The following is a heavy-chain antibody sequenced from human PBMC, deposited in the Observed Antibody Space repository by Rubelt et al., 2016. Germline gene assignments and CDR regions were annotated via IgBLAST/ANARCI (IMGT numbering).Heavy chain of an antibody. V-gene: IGHV1-69*08. D-gene: IGHD2-2*01. J-gene: IGHJ4*02. Sequence: QVQLVQSGAAVKTPGSSVRVSCKASGGSFNSEAISWVRQAPGHGHEWKGRILPLLTPPSSAQKFQGRVTIGPDKSTTTAYMYLSRLRSEDTAIYYCARAGRYDNFDLWGQGTLVSVSS. CDR1: GGSFNSEA. CDR3: ARAGRYDNFDL. CDR2: ILPLLTPP.